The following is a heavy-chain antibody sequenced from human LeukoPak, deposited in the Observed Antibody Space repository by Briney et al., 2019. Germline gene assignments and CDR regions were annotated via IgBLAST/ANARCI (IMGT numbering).Heavy chain of an antibody. D-gene: IGHD5-18*01. V-gene: IGHV3-23*01. J-gene: IGHJ4*02. CDR1: GFIFSSYA. Sequence: GGSLRLSCAASGFIFSSYAMSWVRQAPGKGLEWVSVISGSGGSTYYADSVKGRFTISRDNSENTLYLQMNSLRAEDTAVYYCAKQVGYTYGYIDYWGQGTLVTVSP. CDR3: AKQVGYTYGYIDY. CDR2: ISGSGGST.